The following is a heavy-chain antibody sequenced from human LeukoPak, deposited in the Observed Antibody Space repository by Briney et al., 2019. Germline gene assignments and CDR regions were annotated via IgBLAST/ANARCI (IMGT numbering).Heavy chain of an antibody. J-gene: IGHJ4*02. D-gene: IGHD4-17*01. CDR1: GGSISSGGYS. V-gene: IGHV4-61*08. CDR2: IYYSGST. Sequence: PSQTLSLTCAVSGGSISSGGYSWSWIRQPPGKGLEWIGYIYYSGSTNYNPSLKSRVTISVDTSKNQFSLKLSSVTAADTAVYYCARGAYGDPTSFDYWGQGTLVTVSS. CDR3: ARGAYGDPTSFDY.